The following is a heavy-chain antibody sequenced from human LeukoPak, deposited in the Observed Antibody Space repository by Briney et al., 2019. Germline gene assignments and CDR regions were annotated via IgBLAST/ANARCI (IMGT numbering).Heavy chain of an antibody. CDR3: ARSLKGRGANGWPFKY. Sequence: EASVKVSCKSSGYPLNGYYIHWVRQAPGQGLEWMGWINPTSGGTVYAQNFQDRVVMTRDTTTIDMELSSLRPDDTAVYYCARSLKGRGANGWPFKYWGQGTLVIVPS. J-gene: IGHJ4*02. D-gene: IGHD6-19*01. CDR2: INPTSGGT. V-gene: IGHV1-2*02. CDR1: GYPLNGYY.